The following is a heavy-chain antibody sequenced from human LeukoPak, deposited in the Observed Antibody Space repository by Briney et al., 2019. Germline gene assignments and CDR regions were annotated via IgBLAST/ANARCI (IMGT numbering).Heavy chain of an antibody. CDR3: ARDHSSSSGAEYI. V-gene: IGHV1-2*02. Sequence: ASVKVSCKASGYTFTGYYMHWVRQAPGQGLEWMGWINPNSGGTNYAQKFQGRVTMTRDTSISTAYMELSRLRSDDTAVYYCARDHSSSSGAEYIWGQGTMVTVSS. D-gene: IGHD6-6*01. CDR1: GYTFTGYY. CDR2: INPNSGGT. J-gene: IGHJ3*02.